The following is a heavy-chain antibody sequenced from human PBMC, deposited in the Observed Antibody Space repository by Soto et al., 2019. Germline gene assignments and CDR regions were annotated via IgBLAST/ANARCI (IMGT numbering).Heavy chain of an antibody. Sequence: EVQLLESGGGLVQPGGPLRLSCAASGFTFSSYAMSWFRQAPGKGLEWVSAISGSGGSTYYADSVKGRFTISRDNSKNTLYLQMNSLRAEDTAVYYCAKGEWELLFFDYWGQGTLVTVSS. J-gene: IGHJ4*02. CDR1: GFTFSSYA. D-gene: IGHD1-26*01. CDR3: AKGEWELLFFDY. CDR2: ISGSGGST. V-gene: IGHV3-23*01.